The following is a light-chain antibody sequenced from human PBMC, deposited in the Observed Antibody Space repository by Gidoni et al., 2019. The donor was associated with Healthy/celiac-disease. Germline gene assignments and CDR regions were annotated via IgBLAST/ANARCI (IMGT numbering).Light chain of an antibody. CDR3: QQYNNWPPLT. Sequence: EIVMTQYPATLSVSPGERATLSCRASQSVSSNLAWYPQKPGQAPRLLIYGASTRATGIPARFSGSGSGTEFTLTISSLQSEDFAVYYCQQYNNWPPLTFGGGTKVEIK. V-gene: IGKV3-15*01. J-gene: IGKJ4*01. CDR2: GAS. CDR1: QSVSSN.